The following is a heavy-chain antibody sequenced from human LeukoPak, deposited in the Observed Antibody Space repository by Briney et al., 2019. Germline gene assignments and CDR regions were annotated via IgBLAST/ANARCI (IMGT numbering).Heavy chain of an antibody. CDR1: GGSISSYY. J-gene: IGHJ5*02. CDR2: IYYSGST. V-gene: IGHV4-59*01. CDR3: AREGVILWFGELYSWFDP. Sequence: PSETLSLTCTVSGGSISSYYWSWIRQPPGEALEWIGYIYYSGSTNYNPSLKSRVTISVDTSKNHFSLKLSSVTAADTAVYYCAREGVILWFGELYSWFDPWGQGTLVTVSS. D-gene: IGHD3-10*01.